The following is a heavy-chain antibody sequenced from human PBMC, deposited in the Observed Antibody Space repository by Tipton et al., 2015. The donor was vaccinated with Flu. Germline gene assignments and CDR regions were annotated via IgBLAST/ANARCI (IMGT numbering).Heavy chain of an antibody. CDR3: ARRDYDILTGSRAFDI. CDR1: GGSITTYY. V-gene: IGHV4-59*08. CDR2: IYDSGST. J-gene: IGHJ3*02. Sequence: TLSLTCTVSGGSITTYYWSWIRQSPGKGLEWIGYIYDSGSTNYNPSLKCRVTISVDTSKNQFSLKLTSVTAADTAVYYCARRDYDILTGSRAFDIWGQGTMVTVSP. D-gene: IGHD3-9*01.